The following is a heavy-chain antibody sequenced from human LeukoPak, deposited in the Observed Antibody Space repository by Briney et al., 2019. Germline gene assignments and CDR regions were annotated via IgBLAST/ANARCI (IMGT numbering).Heavy chain of an antibody. Sequence: SETLSLTCAVYGESFSGYYWTWIRQPPGKGLEWIAEINHSGSTNYNPSLKSRVTISADMSKNEFSLNLNSVTAADTAIYYCARQEGRTTGWYVHWGQGALVTVSS. V-gene: IGHV4-34*01. J-gene: IGHJ4*02. CDR3: ARQEGRTTGWYVH. CDR2: INHSGST. CDR1: GESFSGYY. D-gene: IGHD6-19*01.